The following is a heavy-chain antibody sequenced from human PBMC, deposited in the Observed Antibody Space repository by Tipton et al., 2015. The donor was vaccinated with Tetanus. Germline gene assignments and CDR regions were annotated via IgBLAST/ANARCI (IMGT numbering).Heavy chain of an antibody. J-gene: IGHJ2*01. CDR2: IYYSGST. D-gene: IGHD4-17*01. V-gene: IGHV4-39*01. CDR3: ASPSGDYVWCFDL. Sequence: TLSLTCTVSGGSISSSSYYWGWIRQPPGKGLEWIGSIYYSGSTYYNPSLKSRVTISVDTSKNQFSLKLSSVTAADTAVYYCASPSGDYVWCFDLWGRGTLVTVSS. CDR1: GGSISSSSYY.